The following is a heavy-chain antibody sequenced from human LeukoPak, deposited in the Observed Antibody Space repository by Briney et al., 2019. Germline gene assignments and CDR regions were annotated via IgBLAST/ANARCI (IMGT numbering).Heavy chain of an antibody. CDR3: TTDRLLWFGESNPLIDY. CDR1: GFPFTTYW. D-gene: IGHD3-10*01. V-gene: IGHV3-15*01. J-gene: IGHJ4*02. CDR2: IKSKTDGGTT. Sequence: PGGSLRLSCAASGFPFTTYWMSWVRQAPGKGLEWVGRIKSKTDGGTTDYAAPVKGRFTISRDDSKNTLYLQMNSLKTEDTAVYYCTTDRLLWFGESNPLIDYWGQGTLVTVSS.